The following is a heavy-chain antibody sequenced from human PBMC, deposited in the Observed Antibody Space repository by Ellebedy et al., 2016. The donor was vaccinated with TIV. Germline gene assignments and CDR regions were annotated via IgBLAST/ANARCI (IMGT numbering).Heavy chain of an antibody. V-gene: IGHV1-2*04. J-gene: IGHJ4*02. CDR3: ARGSRSPRGPIDY. D-gene: IGHD2-15*01. Sequence: AASVKVSCKASGYTFTGYYMHWVRQAPGQGLEWMGWINPNSGGTNYAQKFQGWVTMTRETSISTAYMELSRLRSYDTAVYYCARGSRSPRGPIDYWGQGTLVTVSS. CDR1: GYTFTGYY. CDR2: INPNSGGT.